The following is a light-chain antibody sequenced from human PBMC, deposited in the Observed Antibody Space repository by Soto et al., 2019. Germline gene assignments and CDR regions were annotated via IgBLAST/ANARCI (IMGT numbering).Light chain of an antibody. CDR3: GTWDSSLSAAV. CDR2: END. V-gene: IGLV1-51*02. Sequence: QSVLTQPPSVSAAPGQKGTISCSGSSSNIGNNYVSWYEQLPGTAPKLLIHENDKRPSGIPDRFSGSKSGTSATLGIIGLQTGDEADYYCGTWDSSLSAAVFGGGTKVTVL. CDR1: SSNIGNNY. J-gene: IGLJ3*02.